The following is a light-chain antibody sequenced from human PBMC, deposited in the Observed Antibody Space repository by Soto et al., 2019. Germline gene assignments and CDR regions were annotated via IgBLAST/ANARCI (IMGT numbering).Light chain of an antibody. CDR3: KSYAGSNTYV. J-gene: IGLJ1*01. CDR2: EVV. CDR1: KNDIGVYDF. V-gene: IGLV2-8*01. Sequence: QSVLTQPPSASGSPGQSVTISCTGTKNDIGVYDFVSWYQHHPGKAPRLIIYEVVQRPSGVPDRFSGSKSGNTASLTVSGLQAAEEADYFGKSYAGSNTYVFGRGTKLT.